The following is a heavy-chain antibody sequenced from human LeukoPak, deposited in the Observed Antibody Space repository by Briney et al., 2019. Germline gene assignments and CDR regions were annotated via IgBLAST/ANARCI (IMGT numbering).Heavy chain of an antibody. CDR3: ARAARGARPGAFDI. D-gene: IGHD6-6*01. V-gene: IGHV4-59*01. Sequence: SETLSLTCTVSGGSISSYYWSWIRQPPGKGLEWIGYIYYSGSTNYNPSLKSRVTISVDTSKNQFSLKLSSVTAADTAVYYCARAARGARPGAFDIWGQGTMVTVSS. CDR2: IYYSGST. J-gene: IGHJ3*02. CDR1: GGSISSYY.